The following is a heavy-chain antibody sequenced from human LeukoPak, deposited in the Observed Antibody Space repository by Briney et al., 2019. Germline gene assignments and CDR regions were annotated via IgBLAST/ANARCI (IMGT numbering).Heavy chain of an antibody. CDR1: GFTFSNAW. V-gene: IGHV3-30*02. CDR2: IRSDGSNK. CDR3: AKAHYYDSSGYYYSKFCDY. Sequence: GGSLRLSCAASGFTFSNAWMSWVRQAPGKGLEWVASIRSDGSNKYYPDSVKGRFTISRDNSKNTLYLQMNSLRAEDTAVYYCAKAHYYDSSGYYYSKFCDYWGQGTLVTVSS. D-gene: IGHD3-22*01. J-gene: IGHJ4*02.